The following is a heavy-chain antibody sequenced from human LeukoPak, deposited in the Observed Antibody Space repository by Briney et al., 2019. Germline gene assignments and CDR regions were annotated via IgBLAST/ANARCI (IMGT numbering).Heavy chain of an antibody. Sequence: GGSLRLSCAASGFTFSDHYMDWVRRAPGKGLEWVGRTRNKANSYTTEYAASVKGRFTISRDVSKNSLYLQMDSLRTEDTAVYYCARIAVTGYYFDYWGQGTLVTVSS. CDR1: GFTFSDHY. CDR2: TRNKANSYTT. CDR3: ARIAVTGYYFDY. D-gene: IGHD4-17*01. V-gene: IGHV3-72*01. J-gene: IGHJ4*01.